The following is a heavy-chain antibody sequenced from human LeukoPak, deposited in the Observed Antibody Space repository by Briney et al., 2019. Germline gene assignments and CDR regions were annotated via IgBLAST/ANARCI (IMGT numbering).Heavy chain of an antibody. CDR1: GFTFSSYW. D-gene: IGHD1-14*01. CDR3: AKDLSAWATTRLDS. V-gene: IGHV3-23*01. CDR2: ISDTGGST. Sequence: GGSLRLSCAASGFTFSSYWMSWVRQAPGKGLEWVSSISDTGGSTYYADSVKGRFTISRDNPKNTLYLQMSTLRADDTAVYYCAKDLSAWATTRLDSWGQGTLVTVSS. J-gene: IGHJ4*02.